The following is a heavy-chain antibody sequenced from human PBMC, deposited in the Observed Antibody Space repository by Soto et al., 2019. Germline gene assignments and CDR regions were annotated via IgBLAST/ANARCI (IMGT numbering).Heavy chain of an antibody. CDR1: GGTFSSYA. V-gene: IGHV1-69*01. CDR3: ARDDRGYSGYEYTQSIPIYGMDV. CDR2: IIPIFGTA. J-gene: IGHJ6*02. Sequence: QVQLVQSGAEVKKPGSSVKVSCKASGGTFSSYAISWVRQAPGQGLEWMGGIIPIFGTANYAQKFQGRVTITADESTSTAYMELSSLRSEDTAVYYCARDDRGYSGYEYTQSIPIYGMDVWGQGTTVTVSS. D-gene: IGHD5-12*01.